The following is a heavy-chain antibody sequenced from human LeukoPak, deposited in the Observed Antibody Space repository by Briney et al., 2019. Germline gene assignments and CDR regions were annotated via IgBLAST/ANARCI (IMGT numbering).Heavy chain of an antibody. CDR2: IYSGGST. CDR3: ARGAEQWLLTFAY. J-gene: IGHJ4*02. D-gene: IGHD6-19*01. V-gene: IGHV3-53*01. CDR1: GFTVSSNY. Sequence: AGGSLRLSCAASGFTVSSNYISCVRHAPGKGLGWVSVIYSGGSTYYADSVKGRFTISRDNSKNPLYLQMNSLRAEDTAVYYCARGAEQWLLTFAYWGQGPRVTVSS.